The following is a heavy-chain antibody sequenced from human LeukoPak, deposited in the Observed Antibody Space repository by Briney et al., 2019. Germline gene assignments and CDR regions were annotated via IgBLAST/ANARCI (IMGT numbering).Heavy chain of an antibody. D-gene: IGHD6-19*01. CDR1: GGTFSGYA. CDR3: AIAVAALKYYFDY. V-gene: IGHV1-69*06. CDR2: IIPIFGTA. J-gene: IGHJ4*02. Sequence: SVKVSCKASGGTFSGYAISWVRQAPGQGLEWMGGIIPIFGTANYAQKFQGRVTITADKSTSTAYMELSSLRSEDTAVYYCAIAVAALKYYFDYWGQGTLVTVSS.